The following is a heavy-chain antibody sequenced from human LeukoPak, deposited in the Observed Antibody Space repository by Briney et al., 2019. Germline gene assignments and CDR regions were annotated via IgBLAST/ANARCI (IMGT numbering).Heavy chain of an antibody. Sequence: KPSETLSLTCTVSGGSISSYYWSWIRQPPGKGLEWIGYIYYSGSTNYNPSLKSRVTISVDTSKNQFSLKLSSVTAADTAVYYCARGDQWLTNWFDPWGQGTLVTVSS. D-gene: IGHD6-19*01. CDR2: IYYSGST. J-gene: IGHJ5*02. V-gene: IGHV4-59*08. CDR1: GGSISSYY. CDR3: ARGDQWLTNWFDP.